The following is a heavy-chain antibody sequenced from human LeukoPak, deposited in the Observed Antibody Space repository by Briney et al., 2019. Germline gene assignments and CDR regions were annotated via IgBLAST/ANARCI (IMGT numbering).Heavy chain of an antibody. V-gene: IGHV5-51*01. Sequence: GESLQISCQGSGSSFTNYWIGWVRQLPGKGLEWMGIIYPGDSGTRYSPSFQGQVTISADKSISTAYLQWSSLKASDTAMYYCARRSGYNYYFDYWGQGTQVTVSS. D-gene: IGHD1-1*01. CDR2: IYPGDSGT. CDR3: ARRSGYNYYFDY. CDR1: GSSFTNYW. J-gene: IGHJ4*02.